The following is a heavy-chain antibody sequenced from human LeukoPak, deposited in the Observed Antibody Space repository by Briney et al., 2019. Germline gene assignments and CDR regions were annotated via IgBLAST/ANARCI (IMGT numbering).Heavy chain of an antibody. CDR2: ISSSGSTI. V-gene: IGHV3-11*01. CDR1: GFTFSDYY. D-gene: IGHD2-21*02. Sequence: GGSLRLSCAASGFTFSDYYMSWIRQAPGKGLEWVSYISSSGSTIYYADSVKGRFTISRDNAKNSLYLQMNSLRAEDTAVYYCARDSRDRSLVYWYFDLWGRGTLVTVSS. CDR3: ARDSRDRSLVYWYFDL. J-gene: IGHJ2*01.